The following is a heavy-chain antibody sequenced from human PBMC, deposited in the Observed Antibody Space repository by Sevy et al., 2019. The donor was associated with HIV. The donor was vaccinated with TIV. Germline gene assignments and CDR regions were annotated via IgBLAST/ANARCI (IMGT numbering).Heavy chain of an antibody. CDR1: GFRFRNYA. V-gene: IGHV3-23*01. CDR2: LSASGDQT. D-gene: IGHD3-10*01. J-gene: IGHJ5*02. CDR3: AKGGVYSPSENWFGP. Sequence: QLGGSLRLSCAASGFRFRNYAMTWVRQSPGMGLEWVSSLSASGDQTQYAESVKGRFTISRDNSKDTLYLQMNSRRAEDAGVYYCAKGGVYSPSENWFGPWGQGNLVTVSS.